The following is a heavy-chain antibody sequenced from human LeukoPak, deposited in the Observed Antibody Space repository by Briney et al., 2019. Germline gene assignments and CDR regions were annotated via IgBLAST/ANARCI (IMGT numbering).Heavy chain of an antibody. J-gene: IGHJ4*02. CDR1: GGSISTYY. CDR3: ARHGSSWSFDY. V-gene: IGHV4-59*08. D-gene: IGHD6-13*01. CDR2: IYYSGST. Sequence: SETLSLTCTASGGSISTYYWSWMRQSPGKGLEWIGYIYYSGSTNYNPSLKSRVTISIDTSKNQFSLRLNSVTAADTAVYYCARHGSSWSFDYWGQGILVTVSS.